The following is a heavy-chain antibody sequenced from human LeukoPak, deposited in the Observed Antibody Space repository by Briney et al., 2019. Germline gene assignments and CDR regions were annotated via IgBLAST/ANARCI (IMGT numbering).Heavy chain of an antibody. J-gene: IGHJ4*02. CDR2: INPNSGGT. Sequence: ASVRVSCTASGYTFTGYYMHWVRQAPGQGLEWMGRINPNSGGTNYAQKFQGRVTMTRDTSISTAYMELSRLRSDDTAVYYCARHVAARPYNYWGQGTLVTVSS. CDR3: ARHVAARPYNY. CDR1: GYTFTGYY. D-gene: IGHD6-6*01. V-gene: IGHV1-2*06.